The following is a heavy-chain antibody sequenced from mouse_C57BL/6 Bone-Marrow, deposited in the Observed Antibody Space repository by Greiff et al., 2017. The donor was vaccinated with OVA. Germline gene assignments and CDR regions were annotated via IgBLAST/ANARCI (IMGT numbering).Heavy chain of an antibody. Sequence: QVQLQQSGAELVRPGASVKMSCKASGSTFTSYTMHWVKQRPGQGLEWIGYINPSSGYTKYNQKFKDKATLTADKSSSTAYMQLSSLTSEDSAVYYCAGSNYHNNAMDYWGQGTAVTDSS. D-gene: IGHD2-5*01. V-gene: IGHV1-4*01. CDR2: INPSSGYT. CDR1: GSTFTSYT. J-gene: IGHJ4*01. CDR3: AGSNYHNNAMDY.